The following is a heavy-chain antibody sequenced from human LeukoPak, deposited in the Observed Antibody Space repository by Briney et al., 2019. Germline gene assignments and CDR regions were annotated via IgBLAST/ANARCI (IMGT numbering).Heavy chain of an antibody. J-gene: IGHJ4*02. CDR2: IIPILGIA. D-gene: IGHD2-21*02. V-gene: IGHV1-69*04. CDR3: ARGANYCGGDCYDY. CDR1: GGTFSSYA. Sequence: SVKVSCKASGGTFSSYAISWVRQAPGKGLEWMGRIIPILGIANYAQKFQGRVTITADKSTSTAYMELSSLRSEDTAVYYCARGANYCGGDCYDYWGQGTLVTVSS.